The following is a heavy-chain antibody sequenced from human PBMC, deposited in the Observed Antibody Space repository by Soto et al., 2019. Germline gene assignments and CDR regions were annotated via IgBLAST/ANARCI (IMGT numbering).Heavy chain of an antibody. V-gene: IGHV3-74*01. J-gene: IGHJ6*02. CDR3: TRGNYYRMDV. CDR1: GFTFSNYF. CDR2: INSDGSTT. Sequence: EVQLVESGGDLVQPGGSLRLSCAASGFTFSNYFMHWVRQAPGKGLVWVSRINSDGSTTSYADSVKGRFTISRDNAKNTLYLQMNSLRAEDTAVYYCTRGNYYRMDVWGQGTTVTVSS.